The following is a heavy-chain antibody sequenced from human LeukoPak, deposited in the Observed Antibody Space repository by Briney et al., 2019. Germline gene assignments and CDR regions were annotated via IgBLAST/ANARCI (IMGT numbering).Heavy chain of an antibody. J-gene: IGHJ5*02. V-gene: IGHV3-48*02. Sequence: GGSLRLSCAASGFTFSSYSMNWVRQAPGKGLEWVSYISSSSSTIYYADSVKGRFTISRDNAKNSLYLQMNSLRDEDTAVYYCARIVRGIAAAGYNWFDTWGQGTLVTVSS. D-gene: IGHD6-13*01. CDR2: ISSSSSTI. CDR1: GFTFSSYS. CDR3: ARIVRGIAAAGYNWFDT.